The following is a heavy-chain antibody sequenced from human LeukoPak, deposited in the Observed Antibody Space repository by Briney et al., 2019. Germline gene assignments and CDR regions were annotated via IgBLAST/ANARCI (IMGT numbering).Heavy chain of an antibody. CDR1: GFTFSSYT. J-gene: IGHJ4*02. D-gene: IGHD2/OR15-2a*01. CDR3: ARGSRNIGQNFDY. V-gene: IGHV3-21*01. CDR2: ISSSSSYI. Sequence: GGSLRLSCAASGFTFSSYTMNWVRQAPGKGLEWVSSISSSSSYIYYADSVKGRFTISRDNAKNSLYLQMNSLRAEDTAVYYCARGSRNIGQNFDYWGQGTLVTVSS.